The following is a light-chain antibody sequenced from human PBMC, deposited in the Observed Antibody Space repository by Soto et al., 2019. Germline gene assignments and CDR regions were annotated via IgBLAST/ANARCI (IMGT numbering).Light chain of an antibody. V-gene: IGKV3-15*01. Sequence: EIVMTQSPATLSVSPGERATLSCRASQSVSSNLAWYQQIPGQAPRLLIYGASTRATGVPARFSGSGPGTEFTLTISSRQSEDFAVYYCQQYNNWPPKYTFGQGTKLEIK. CDR1: QSVSSN. J-gene: IGKJ2*01. CDR3: QQYNNWPPKYT. CDR2: GAS.